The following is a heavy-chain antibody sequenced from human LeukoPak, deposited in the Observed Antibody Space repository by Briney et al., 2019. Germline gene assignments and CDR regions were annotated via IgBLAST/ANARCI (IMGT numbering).Heavy chain of an antibody. V-gene: IGHV3-30*01. Sequence: GGSLRLSCAAAGGTFSSYAMHWVRQPPGKGLEGGAVITYDGSNKYYADPVKRRFTISRANSKNTSYLQMNSLRAEDTAVYYCAREGDGYNFDYWGQGTLVTVSS. J-gene: IGHJ4*02. CDR2: ITYDGSNK. CDR1: GGTFSSYA. D-gene: IGHD5-24*01. CDR3: AREGDGYNFDY.